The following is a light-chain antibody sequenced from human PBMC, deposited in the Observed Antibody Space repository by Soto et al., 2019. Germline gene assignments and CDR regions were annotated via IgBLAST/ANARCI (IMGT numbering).Light chain of an antibody. Sequence: DIVVTQSPDSLAVSLGERATINCKSSQTVLYSSNNKNYLAWYQQKPGQPPKLLIYWASTRESGVPDRFSGSVSGTDFTVTISRLQAEDVAVYYCQQYYSTITFGEGTRLEIK. J-gene: IGKJ5*01. CDR2: WAS. V-gene: IGKV4-1*01. CDR3: QQYYSTIT. CDR1: QTVLYSSNNKNY.